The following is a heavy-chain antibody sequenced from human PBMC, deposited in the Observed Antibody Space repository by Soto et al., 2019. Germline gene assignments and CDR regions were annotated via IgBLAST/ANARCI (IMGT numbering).Heavy chain of an antibody. D-gene: IGHD3-3*01. Sequence: PGGSLRLSCAASGFTFSNYAMSWVRQAPGKGLEWVSGISGSGGSTNYADSVKGRFTISRDNSKNTLYLQMNSLRGEDTAVYYCAAHNDFWSGYYSYWGQGTLVTVSS. CDR1: GFTFSNYA. V-gene: IGHV3-23*01. J-gene: IGHJ4*02. CDR3: AAHNDFWSGYYSY. CDR2: ISGSGGST.